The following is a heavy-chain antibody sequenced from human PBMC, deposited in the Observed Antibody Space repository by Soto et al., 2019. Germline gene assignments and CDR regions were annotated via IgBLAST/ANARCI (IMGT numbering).Heavy chain of an antibody. D-gene: IGHD6-6*01. CDR1: GGSISSDANF. Sequence: KRSETLSLTCTVSGGSISSDANFWSWIRQLPGRGLEWIGYISYTGRTYYTPSLNSRLTISLDTSKNLFSLRLSAVTAADTAVYFCARGSFSSSSSWFDPWGQGTLVTVSS. J-gene: IGHJ5*02. CDR2: ISYTGRT. V-gene: IGHV4-31*03. CDR3: ARGSFSSSSSWFDP.